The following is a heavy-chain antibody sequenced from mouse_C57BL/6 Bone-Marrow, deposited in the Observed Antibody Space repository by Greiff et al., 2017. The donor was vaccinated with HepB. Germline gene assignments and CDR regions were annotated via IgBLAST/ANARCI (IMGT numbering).Heavy chain of an antibody. Sequence: VQLKESGAELVRPGASVKLSCTASGFNIKDYYMHWVKQRPEQGLEWIGRIDPEDGDTEYAPKFQGKATMTADTSSKTAYLQLSSLTSDDTAVYYCTTLAYGNYWFAYWGQGTLVTVSA. CDR2: IDPEDGDT. J-gene: IGHJ3*01. D-gene: IGHD2-1*01. CDR3: TTLAYGNYWFAY. CDR1: GFNIKDYY. V-gene: IGHV14-1*01.